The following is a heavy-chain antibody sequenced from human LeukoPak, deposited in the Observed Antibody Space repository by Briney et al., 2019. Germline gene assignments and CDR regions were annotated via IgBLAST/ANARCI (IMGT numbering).Heavy chain of an antibody. D-gene: IGHD2-15*01. V-gene: IGHV1-2*02. J-gene: IGHJ4*02. CDR1: GYTFTDYY. CDR2: MNPKNGRT. CDR3: ARAAPDIVVVVAATPGDY. Sequence: ASVKVSCKASGYTFTDYYMHWVRQAPGQGLEWMGWMNPKNGRTKLAQKFQGRVTMTRDTSISTAYMELSRLRSDDTAVYYCARAAPDIVVVVAATPGDYWGQGTLVTVSS.